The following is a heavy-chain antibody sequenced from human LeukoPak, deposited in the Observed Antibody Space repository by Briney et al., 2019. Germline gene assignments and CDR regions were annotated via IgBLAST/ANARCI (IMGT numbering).Heavy chain of an antibody. J-gene: IGHJ5*02. V-gene: IGHV3-7*01. CDR1: GFTFSSYW. Sequence: GGSLRLSCAASGFTFSSYWMSWVRQAPGKGLEWVANIKQDGSEKYYVDSVKGRFTISRDNAKNTLYLQMNSLRAEDTAVYYCAREEGTYYYDSSGYDPWGQGTLVTVSS. CDR3: AREEGTYYYDSSGYDP. CDR2: IKQDGSEK. D-gene: IGHD3-22*01.